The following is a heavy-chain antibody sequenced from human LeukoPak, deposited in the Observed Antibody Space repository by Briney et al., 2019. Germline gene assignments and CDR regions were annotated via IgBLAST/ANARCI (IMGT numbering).Heavy chain of an antibody. D-gene: IGHD3-10*01. Sequence: PSETLSLTCTVSGGSISSNSYYWGWIRQPPGKGLKWIGSIYYSGSTYYNPSLKSRVTISVDTSKNQFSLKLNSVTAADTAVYYCARNRYYYGSGNYGDPNWFDPWGQGTLVTVSS. J-gene: IGHJ5*02. CDR2: IYYSGST. CDR3: ARNRYYYGSGNYGDPNWFDP. V-gene: IGHV4-39*01. CDR1: GGSISSNSYY.